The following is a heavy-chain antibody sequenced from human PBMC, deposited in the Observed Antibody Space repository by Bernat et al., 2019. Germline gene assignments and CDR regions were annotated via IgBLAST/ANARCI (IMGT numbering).Heavy chain of an antibody. CDR2: TSYDGNYK. CDR3: ARDRTVGATAQDF. Sequence: QMHLVESGGGVVQPGRSLRLSCAASGFTFSSYGMHWVRQAPGKGLEWVAFTSYDGNYKYYADAVKGRITISRETSNNTVILQMNSLRGEDTAVYFCARDRTVGATAQDFWGQGTLVTISS. CDR1: GFTFSSYG. D-gene: IGHD1-26*01. J-gene: IGHJ4*02. V-gene: IGHV3-30*03.